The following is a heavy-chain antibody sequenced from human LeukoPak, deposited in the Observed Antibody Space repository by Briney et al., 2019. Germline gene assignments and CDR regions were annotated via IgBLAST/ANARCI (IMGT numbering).Heavy chain of an antibody. CDR2: IYYSGST. CDR1: GGSISSYY. CDR3: ARDREVSLFDY. Sequence: SETLSLTCTVSGGSISSYYWSWIRQPPGKGLEWIGYIYYSGSTNYNPSLKSRVAISVDTSKNQFSLKLSSVTAADTAVYHCARDREVSLFDYWGQGTLVTVSS. J-gene: IGHJ4*02. V-gene: IGHV4-59*01.